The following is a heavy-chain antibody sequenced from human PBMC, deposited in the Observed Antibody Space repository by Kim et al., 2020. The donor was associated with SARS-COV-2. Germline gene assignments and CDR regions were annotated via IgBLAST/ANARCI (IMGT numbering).Heavy chain of an antibody. D-gene: IGHD2-15*01. V-gene: IGHV4-4*02. Sequence: SEALSLTCAVSGGSISSSNWWSWVRQPPGKGLEWIGEIYHSGSTNYNPSLKSRVTISVDKSKNQFSLKLSSVTAADTAVYYCARLWACSGGSCYGPGTPYNWFDPWGQGTLVTVSS. CDR1: GGSISSSNW. CDR3: ARLWACSGGSCYGPGTPYNWFDP. J-gene: IGHJ5*02. CDR2: IYHSGST.